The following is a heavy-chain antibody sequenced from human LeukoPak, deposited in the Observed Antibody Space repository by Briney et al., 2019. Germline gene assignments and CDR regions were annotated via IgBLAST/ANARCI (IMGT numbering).Heavy chain of an antibody. Sequence: GGSLRLSCAASGFTFSDYYMSWIRQAPGKGLEWVSYISSSGSTIYYADSVKGRFTISRDNAKNSLYLQMNSLRAEDTAVYYCARAWPYYYDSSGTIFDYWGQGTLVTVSS. CDR2: ISSSGSTI. J-gene: IGHJ4*02. CDR3: ARAWPYYYDSSGTIFDY. V-gene: IGHV3-11*01. D-gene: IGHD3-22*01. CDR1: GFTFSDYY.